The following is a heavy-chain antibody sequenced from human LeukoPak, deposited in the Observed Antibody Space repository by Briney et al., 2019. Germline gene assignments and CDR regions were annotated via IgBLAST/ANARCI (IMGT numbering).Heavy chain of an antibody. D-gene: IGHD3-9*01. CDR2: ISDSGNT. V-gene: IGHV3-23*01. J-gene: IGHJ4*02. CDR3: AKDGLRYFDWLLYFGY. Sequence: GGSLRLSCAASGFTLSSYAMSWVRQAPGKGLEWVSAISDSGNTYHADSVKGQFTISRDSSKNTLYLQMNSLRAEDTAVYYCAKDGLRYFDWLLYFGYWGQGTLVTVSS. CDR1: GFTLSSYA.